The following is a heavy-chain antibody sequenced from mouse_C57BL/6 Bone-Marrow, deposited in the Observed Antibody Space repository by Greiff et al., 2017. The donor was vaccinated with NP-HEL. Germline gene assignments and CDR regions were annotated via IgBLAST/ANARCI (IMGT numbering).Heavy chain of an antibody. CDR3: ARKSGTTVVATRDFDV. CDR1: GYAFSSSW. Sequence: VQLKESGPELVKPGASVKISCKASGYAFSSSWMNWVKQRPGKGLEWIGRIYPGDGDTNYNGKFKGKATLTADKSSSTAYMQLSSLTSEDSAVYFCARKSGTTVVATRDFDVWGTGTTVTVSS. J-gene: IGHJ1*03. D-gene: IGHD1-1*01. CDR2: IYPGDGDT. V-gene: IGHV1-82*01.